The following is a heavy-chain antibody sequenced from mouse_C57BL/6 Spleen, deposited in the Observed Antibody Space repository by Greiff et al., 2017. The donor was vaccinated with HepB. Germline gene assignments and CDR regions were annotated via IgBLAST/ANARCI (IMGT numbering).Heavy chain of an antibody. CDR1: GYTFTDYE. Sequence: VQLQQSGAELVRPGASVTLSCKASGYTFTDYEMHWVKQTPVHGLEWIGAIDPETGGTAYNQKFKGKAILTADKSSSTADMELRSLTSEDSAVYYCTRDDYVFDYWGQGTTLTVSS. D-gene: IGHD2-4*01. J-gene: IGHJ2*01. CDR3: TRDDYVFDY. V-gene: IGHV1-15*01. CDR2: IDPETGGT.